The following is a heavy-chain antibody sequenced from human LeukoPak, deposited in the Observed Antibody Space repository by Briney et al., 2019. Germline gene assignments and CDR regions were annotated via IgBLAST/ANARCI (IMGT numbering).Heavy chain of an antibody. CDR2: ISSGSTI. D-gene: IGHD3-22*01. CDR3: EGSRGYSSDYYYGMDV. J-gene: IGHJ6*02. Sequence: GGSLRLSCAASGFTFSDYYMSWIRQAPGKGLEWVSYISSGSTIYYADSVKGRFTISRDNAKNSLYLQMNSLRAEDTAVYYCEGSRGYSSDYYYGMDVWGQGTTVTVSS. CDR1: GFTFSDYY. V-gene: IGHV3-11*01.